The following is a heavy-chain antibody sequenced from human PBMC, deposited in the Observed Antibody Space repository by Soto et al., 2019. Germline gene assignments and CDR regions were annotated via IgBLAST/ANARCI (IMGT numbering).Heavy chain of an antibody. Sequence: GASVKVSCKASGYTFTGYYMHWVRQAPGQGLEWMGWINPNSGGTNYAQKFRGRVTMTRDTSISTAYMELSRLRSDDTAVYYCARDKYAGYSSGWYPVGSDYWGQGTLVTVSS. CDR2: INPNSGGT. J-gene: IGHJ4*02. CDR1: GYTFTGYY. CDR3: ARDKYAGYSSGWYPVGSDY. D-gene: IGHD6-19*01. V-gene: IGHV1-2*02.